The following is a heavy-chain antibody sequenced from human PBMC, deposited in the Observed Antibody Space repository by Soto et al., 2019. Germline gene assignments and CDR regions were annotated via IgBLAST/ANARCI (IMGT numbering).Heavy chain of an antibody. CDR2: MNPNSGNT. D-gene: IGHD3-16*02. CDR1: GYTFTSYD. J-gene: IGHJ4*02. V-gene: IGHV1-8*01. Sequence: QVQLVQSGAEVKKPGASVKVSCKASGYTFTSYDINWVRQAPGKGLEWMGWMNPNSGNTGYAQKFQGRVTMTRNTSISTAYMELSSLRSEDTAVYYCASSVWGSYRYNFDYWGQGTLVTVSS. CDR3: ASSVWGSYRYNFDY.